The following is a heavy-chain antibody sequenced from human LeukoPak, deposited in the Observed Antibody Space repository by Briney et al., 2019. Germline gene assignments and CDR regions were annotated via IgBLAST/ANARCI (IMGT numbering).Heavy chain of an antibody. CDR1: GGSVSGYY. V-gene: IGHV4-34*01. Sequence: SETLSLTCAVYGGSVSGYYWSWIRQPPGKGLEWIGEINHSGSTNYNPSLKSRVTISVDTSKNQFSLKLSSVTAADTAVYYCARGGNSTSYNWFDPWGQGTLVTVSS. CDR2: INHSGST. J-gene: IGHJ5*02. D-gene: IGHD2-2*01. CDR3: ARGGNSTSYNWFDP.